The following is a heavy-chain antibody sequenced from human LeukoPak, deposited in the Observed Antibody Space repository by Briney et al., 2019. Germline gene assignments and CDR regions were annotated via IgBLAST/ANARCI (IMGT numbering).Heavy chain of an antibody. Sequence: GGSLRLSCAASEFTFSTYWMSWVRQAPGKGLEWVADIKQDGSEKYYVHSVKGRFTISRQNAKNSLFLQMNSLRAEDTAVYYCARHRSGGSQDDAFDIWGQGTMVTVSS. CDR2: IKQDGSEK. J-gene: IGHJ3*02. D-gene: IGHD2-15*01. CDR1: EFTFSTYW. CDR3: ARHRSGGSQDDAFDI. V-gene: IGHV3-7*01.